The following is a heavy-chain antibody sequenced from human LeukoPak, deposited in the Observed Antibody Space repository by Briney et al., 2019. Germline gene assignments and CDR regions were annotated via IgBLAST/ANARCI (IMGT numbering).Heavy chain of an antibody. D-gene: IGHD2/OR15-2a*01. Sequence: GGSLRLSCAASGFTFSNAWMSWVRQAPGKGLEWVGRIKSKTDGGTTDYAAPVKGRFTISRDDSKNTLYLQMNSLKTEDTAVYYCTTDEYEGAYYYGMDVWGQGTTVTVSS. J-gene: IGHJ6*02. V-gene: IGHV3-15*01. CDR3: TTDEYEGAYYYGMDV. CDR2: IKSKTDGGTT. CDR1: GFTFSNAW.